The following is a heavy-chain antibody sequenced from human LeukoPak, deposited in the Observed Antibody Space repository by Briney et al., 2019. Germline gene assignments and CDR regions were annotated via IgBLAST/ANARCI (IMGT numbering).Heavy chain of an antibody. V-gene: IGHV1-18*01. J-gene: IGHJ4*02. D-gene: IGHD2-2*01. CDR3: AVGEVHLVVPASFDY. Sequence: ASVKVSCKASGYTFTSYGISWVRQAPGQGLEWMGWISAYNGNTNYAQKLQGRVTMTTDTSTSIAYMELRSLRSDDTAVYYCAVGEVHLVVPASFDYWGQGTLVTVSP. CDR2: ISAYNGNT. CDR1: GYTFTSYG.